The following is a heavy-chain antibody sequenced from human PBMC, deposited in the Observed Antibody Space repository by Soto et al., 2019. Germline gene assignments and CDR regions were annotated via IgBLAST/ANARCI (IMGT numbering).Heavy chain of an antibody. V-gene: IGHV1-69*13. Sequence: SVKVSCKASGARFSTNAISWLRQAPGQGLEWMGAIIAIFDKANYAQKFQDRVTMTADESTSTAYMELSSLTSDDTAMYYCAREARSGNFESWG. J-gene: IGHJ4*01. CDR2: IIAIFDKA. D-gene: IGHD6-19*01. CDR1: GARFSTNA. CDR3: AREARSGNFES.